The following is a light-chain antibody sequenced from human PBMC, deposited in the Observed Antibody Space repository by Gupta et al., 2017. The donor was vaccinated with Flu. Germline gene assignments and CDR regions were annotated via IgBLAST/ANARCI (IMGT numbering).Light chain of an antibody. CDR2: DSN. CDR1: RSNIGINF. J-gene: IGLJ1*01. CDR3: GTWEIGRRLV. V-gene: IGLV1-51*01. Sequence: GARSNIGINFVSWYQHLPGTAPKLLIYDSNNRPSGIPDRFSASKSDTSATLVIAGLQTEDEAIYYCGTWEIGRRLVFGTGTNVTVL.